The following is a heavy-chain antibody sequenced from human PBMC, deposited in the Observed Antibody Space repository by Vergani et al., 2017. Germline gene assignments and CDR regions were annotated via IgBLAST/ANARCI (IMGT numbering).Heavy chain of an antibody. CDR1: VGSINSHNNY. Sequence: QLQLQESGPGLVKPSQPLSLTSTVSVGSINSHNNYWSWIRQPAGKGREWIGRIHTIGSTNYNQSLKSRVTMSEDTSKNQFSLNLTSVDAADTAVYFCARGSCLGGSCYKHRFDYWGQGILVTVSS. V-gene: IGHV4-61*02. J-gene: IGHJ4*02. CDR2: IHTIGST. D-gene: IGHD2-15*01. CDR3: ARGSCLGGSCYKHRFDY.